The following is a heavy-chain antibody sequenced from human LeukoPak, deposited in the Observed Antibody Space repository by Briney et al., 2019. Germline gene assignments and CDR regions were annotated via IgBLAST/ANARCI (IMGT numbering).Heavy chain of an antibody. V-gene: IGHV1-18*01. CDR2: INAGNGNT. CDR1: GYTFTSYG. CDR3: ARDRPRGRSGYYDAFDI. Sequence: ASVKVSCKASGYTFTSYGISWVRQAPGQRLEWMGWINAGNGNTKYSQKFQGRVTMTRDTSTSTVYMELSSLRSEDTAVYYCARDRPRGRSGYYDAFDIWGQGTMVTVSS. D-gene: IGHD3-3*01. J-gene: IGHJ3*02.